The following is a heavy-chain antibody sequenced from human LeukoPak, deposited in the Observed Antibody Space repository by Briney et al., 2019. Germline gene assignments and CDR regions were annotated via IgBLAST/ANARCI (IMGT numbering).Heavy chain of an antibody. D-gene: IGHD6-13*01. Sequence: PGGSLRLSCAASGFTFSSYAMSWVRQAPGKGLEWVSAISGSGGSTYYADSVKGRFTISRDNSKNTLYLQMNSLRAEDTAVYYCARFSSSWYTPNDYWGQGTLVTVSS. CDR2: ISGSGGST. CDR3: ARFSSSWYTPNDY. J-gene: IGHJ4*02. V-gene: IGHV3-23*01. CDR1: GFTFSSYA.